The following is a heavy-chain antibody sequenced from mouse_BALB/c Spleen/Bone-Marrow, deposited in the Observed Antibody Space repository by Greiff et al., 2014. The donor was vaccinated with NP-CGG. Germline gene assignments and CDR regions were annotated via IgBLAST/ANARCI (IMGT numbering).Heavy chain of an antibody. CDR2: IDTSDSYT. CDR1: GYTFTDYW. D-gene: IGHD1-1*02. J-gene: IGHJ2*01. V-gene: IGHV1-69*01. Sequence: QVQLKDSGAELVMPGASVNMSCKASGYTFTDYWMHWVKQRPGQGLEWIGAIDTSDSYTTYNQKFKGKATLTVDESSNTAYMQLSSLTSEDSAVYYCARNYYYFDYWGQGTTLTVSS. CDR3: ARNYYYFDY.